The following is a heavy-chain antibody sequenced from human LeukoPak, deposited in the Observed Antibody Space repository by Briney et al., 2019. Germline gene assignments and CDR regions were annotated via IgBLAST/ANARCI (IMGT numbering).Heavy chain of an antibody. Sequence: ASVKVSCKASGYTFTSYGISWVRQAPGQGLEWMGWISAYNGNTNYAQKLQGRVTMTTDTSTSTAYMELRSLRSDDTAVYYCARDLVVVVAATQSISRFDYWGQGTLVTVSS. J-gene: IGHJ4*02. V-gene: IGHV1-18*01. D-gene: IGHD2-15*01. CDR3: ARDLVVVVAATQSISRFDY. CDR2: ISAYNGNT. CDR1: GYTFTSYG.